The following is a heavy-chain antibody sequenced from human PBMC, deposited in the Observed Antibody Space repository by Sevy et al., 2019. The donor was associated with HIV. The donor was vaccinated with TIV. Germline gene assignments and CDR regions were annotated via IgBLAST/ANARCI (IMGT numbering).Heavy chain of an antibody. CDR2: MYYSGST. J-gene: IGHJ6*02. D-gene: IGHD3-16*01. Sequence: SETLSLTCTVSGGSISPYYWNWIRQPPGKGLEWIGYMYYSGSTKYNHSFKSRVTISIDTSKKQFSVKLTSVTAADTAVYYCSRGGGLTDYGLDVRGQGTTVTVSS. V-gene: IGHV4-59*01. CDR3: SRGGGLTDYGLDV. CDR1: GGSISPYY.